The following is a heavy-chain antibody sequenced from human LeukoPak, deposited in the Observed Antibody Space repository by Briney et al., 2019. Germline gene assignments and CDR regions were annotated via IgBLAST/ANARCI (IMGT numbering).Heavy chain of an antibody. J-gene: IGHJ4*02. CDR1: GYGFTSYW. V-gene: IGHV5-51*01. D-gene: IGHD6-13*01. CDR2: IYPGDSDT. Sequence: GASLQISCKGSGYGFTSYWIGWVRQMPGKGLEWMGIIYPGDSDTRYSPSFQGQVTISADKSISTAYLQWSSLKASDTAMYYCARQSSGWWENYFDYWGQGTLVTVSS. CDR3: ARQSSGWWENYFDY.